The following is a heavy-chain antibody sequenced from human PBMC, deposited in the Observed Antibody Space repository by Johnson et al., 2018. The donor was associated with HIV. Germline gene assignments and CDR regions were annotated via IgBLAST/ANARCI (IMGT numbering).Heavy chain of an antibody. CDR1: GFSFSSYA. CDR3: ARVTLVLDI. Sequence: QVQLVESGGGVVQPGRSLRLSCAASGFSFSSYAMHWVRQAPGKGLEWVAVIPYDGSNKYYEDSVKGRFTISRDNSKNTLYLQMNSLRAEDTAVYYCARVTLVLDIWGQGTMVTVSS. J-gene: IGHJ3*02. CDR2: IPYDGSNK. V-gene: IGHV3-30*04. D-gene: IGHD4-23*01.